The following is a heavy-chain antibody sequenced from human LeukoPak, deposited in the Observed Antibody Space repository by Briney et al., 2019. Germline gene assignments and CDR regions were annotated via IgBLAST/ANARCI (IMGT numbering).Heavy chain of an antibody. D-gene: IGHD2-21*02. CDR3: ARIYCGGDCRGYYYHYYMDV. Sequence: PSETLSLTCTVSGDSISSSWYYWGWIRQPPGKGLEWIGSIFYSGSSYYNPSLKSRVTISVDTSKNQFSLKLSSVTAADTAVYYCARIYCGGDCRGYYYHYYMDVWGKGTTVTISS. CDR2: IFYSGSS. CDR1: GDSISSSWYY. J-gene: IGHJ6*03. V-gene: IGHV4-39*01.